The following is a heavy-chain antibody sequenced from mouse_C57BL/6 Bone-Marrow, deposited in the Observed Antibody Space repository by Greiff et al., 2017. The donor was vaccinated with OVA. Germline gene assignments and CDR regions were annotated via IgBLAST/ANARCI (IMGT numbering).Heavy chain of an antibody. V-gene: IGHV1-15*01. CDR1: GYTFTDYE. J-gene: IGHJ4*01. Sequence: QVQLQQSGAELVRPGASVTLSCKASGYTFTDYEMHWVKQTPVHGLEWIGAIDPETGGTAYNQKFKGKAILTADKSSSTAYMELRSLTSEDSAVYYCTREDDYDGMDYWGQGTSGTVSS. CDR3: TREDDYDGMDY. CDR2: IDPETGGT.